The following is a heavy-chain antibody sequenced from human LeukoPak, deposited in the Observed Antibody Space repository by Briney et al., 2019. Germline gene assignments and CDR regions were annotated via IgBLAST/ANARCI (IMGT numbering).Heavy chain of an antibody. CDR2: IIPIFGTA. D-gene: IGHD1-20*01. CDR1: GGTFSSYA. J-gene: IGHJ3*02. CDR3: ARAITGTLDAFDI. Sequence: GASVKVSCKASGGTFSSYAISWVRQAPGQVLEWMGGIIPIFGTANYAQKFQGRVTITADESTSTAYMELSSLRSEDTAVYYCARAITGTLDAFDIWGQGTMVTVSS. V-gene: IGHV1-69*13.